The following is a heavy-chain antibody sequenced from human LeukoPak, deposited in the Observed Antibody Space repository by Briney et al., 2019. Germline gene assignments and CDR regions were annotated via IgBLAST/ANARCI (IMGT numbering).Heavy chain of an antibody. V-gene: IGHV3-7*03. D-gene: IGHD3-3*02. Sequence: GGSLRLSCAASGFTVGSSYMNWVRQAPGKGLEWVANIKEDGSEKYYVDSVKGRFTISRDNAKNSLYLQMNSLRAEDTAVYYCARDSFHFWSGYSTAYYFDYWGQGTLVTVSS. CDR1: GFTVGSSY. CDR2: IKEDGSEK. CDR3: ARDSFHFWSGYSTAYYFDY. J-gene: IGHJ4*02.